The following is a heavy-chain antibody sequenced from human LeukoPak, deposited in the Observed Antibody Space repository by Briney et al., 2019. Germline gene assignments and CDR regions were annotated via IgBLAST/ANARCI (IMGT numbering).Heavy chain of an antibody. D-gene: IGHD2-2*01. Sequence: ASVKVSCKASRFTFTSSAVQWVRQARGQRLEWIGWIVVGSGNTNHAQKFQERVTITRDMSTSTAYMELSSLRSEDTAVYYCATDALVGPWAFDIWGQGTMVTVSS. CDR1: RFTFTSSA. CDR2: IVVGSGNT. CDR3: ATDALVGPWAFDI. J-gene: IGHJ3*02. V-gene: IGHV1-58*01.